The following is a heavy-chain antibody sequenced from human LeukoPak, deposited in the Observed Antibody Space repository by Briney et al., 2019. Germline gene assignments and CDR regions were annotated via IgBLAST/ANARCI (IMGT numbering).Heavy chain of an antibody. J-gene: IGHJ4*02. D-gene: IGHD3-22*01. CDR2: IYYSGST. Sequence: SETLSLTCTVSGGSISSSSYYWGWIRQPPGKGLEWIGSIYYSGSTYYNPSLKSRVTISVDTSKNQFSLKLSSVTAADTAVYYCAGRSHYYDSSGYPILGYFDYWGQGTLVTVSS. CDR3: AGRSHYYDSSGYPILGYFDY. V-gene: IGHV4-39*07. CDR1: GGSISSSSYY.